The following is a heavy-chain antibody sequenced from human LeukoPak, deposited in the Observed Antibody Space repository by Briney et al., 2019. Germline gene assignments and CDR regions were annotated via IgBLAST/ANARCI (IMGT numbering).Heavy chain of an antibody. CDR2: MNPNSGSA. J-gene: IGHJ4*02. D-gene: IGHD4-11*01. V-gene: IGHV1-8*01. CDR3: TRGFNIYYNKEFDY. CDR1: GYTFSTFD. Sequence: ASVKVSCKASGYTFSTFDINWVRQATGQGLEWMGWMNPNSGSAGYAQKFQGRVTMTRNTSISTAYLELSNLRSEDTAVYYCTRGFNIYYNKEFDYWGQGTLVTVSS.